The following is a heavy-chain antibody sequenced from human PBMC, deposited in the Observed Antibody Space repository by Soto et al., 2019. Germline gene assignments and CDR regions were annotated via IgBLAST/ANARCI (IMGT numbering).Heavy chain of an antibody. CDR1: GDSVSSNSSA. CDR3: ARGVGATLPPPWGMEV. CDR2: TCYRSKWYN. J-gene: IGHJ6*01. V-gene: IGHV6-1*01. D-gene: IGHD1-26*01. Sequence: PSQTLSLTCAISGDSVSSNSSAWNWIRHSPSRGLDWLGRTCYRSKWYNDYAVSVKSRITINPDTSKNQFSLQLNSVTPEDTAVYYRARGVGATLPPPWGMEVWGQGTTVTVSS.